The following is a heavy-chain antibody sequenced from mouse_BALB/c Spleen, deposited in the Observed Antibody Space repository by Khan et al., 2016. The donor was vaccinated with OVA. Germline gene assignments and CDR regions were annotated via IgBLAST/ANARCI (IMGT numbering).Heavy chain of an antibody. CDR2: ISSTGST. J-gene: IGHJ4*01. Sequence: EVQLQESGPGLVKPSQSLSLTCTVTGYSITSDYAWNWIRQFPGKKLEWMGYISSTGSTSYNPSLKSRISFTRDTSKNQFFLQLKSVTTEDTATYYGARSLYYSYGYALDCWGRGTSVTVSS. CDR3: ARSLYYSYGYALDC. V-gene: IGHV3-2*02. CDR1: GYSITSDYA. D-gene: IGHD2-14*01.